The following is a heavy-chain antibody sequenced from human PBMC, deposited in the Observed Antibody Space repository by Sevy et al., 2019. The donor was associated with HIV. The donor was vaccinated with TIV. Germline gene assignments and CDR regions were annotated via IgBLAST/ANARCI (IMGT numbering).Heavy chain of an antibody. CDR2: INHSGST. V-gene: IGHV4-34*01. D-gene: IGHD2-15*01. CDR1: GGSFSGYY. CDR3: ARVKEDSGGHRAFDI. Sequence: SETLSLTCAVYGGSFSGYYWSWIRQPPGKGLEWIGEINHSGSTNYNPSLKSRVTISVDTSKNQFSLKLSSVTAADTAVYYCARVKEDSGGHRAFDIWGQGTMVTVSS. J-gene: IGHJ3*02.